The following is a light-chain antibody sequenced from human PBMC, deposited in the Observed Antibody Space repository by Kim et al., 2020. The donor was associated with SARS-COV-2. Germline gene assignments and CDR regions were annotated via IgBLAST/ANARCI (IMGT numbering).Light chain of an antibody. CDR2: GTI. Sequence: PGGTVPLPCGSRTGPVTNNHYPYWCQQRPSQAPRTLISGTINKHSWTPARFSGSLLGGKAALTLSGAQPDDEAEYYCLLSYSGAWVFGGGTKLTVL. J-gene: IGLJ3*02. V-gene: IGLV7-46*01. CDR3: LLSYSGAWV. CDR1: TGPVTNNHY.